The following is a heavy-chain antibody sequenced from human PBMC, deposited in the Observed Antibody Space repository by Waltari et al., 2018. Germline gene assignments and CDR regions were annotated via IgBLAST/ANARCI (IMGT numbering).Heavy chain of an antibody. J-gene: IGHJ5*02. Sequence: QVQLVESGGGVVQPGMSLRLSCAAFGLSLSHFGMHWVRQAPGKGLEWVALASFDGSTTYYADSVRGRFTISRDNSKNTLYLDINTLRVDDTAIYYCAKDAFGNTYLDHWGQGTLVTVSS. CDR2: ASFDGSTT. CDR3: AKDAFGNTYLDH. V-gene: IGHV3-30*18. CDR1: GLSLSHFG. D-gene: IGHD3-10*01.